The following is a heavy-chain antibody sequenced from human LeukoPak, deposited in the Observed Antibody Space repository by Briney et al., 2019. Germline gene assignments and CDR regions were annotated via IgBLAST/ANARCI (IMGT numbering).Heavy chain of an antibody. V-gene: IGHV3-30-3*01. D-gene: IGHD4-17*01. Sequence: HPGGSLRLSCAASGFTFSSYAMHWVRQAPGKGLEWVAVTSYDESHKYYADSVKGRFTISRDNSKGTLDLQMNSLRPEDTAVYYCARGTVTPGHWYFDLWGRGTLVTVSS. CDR2: TSYDESHK. J-gene: IGHJ2*01. CDR1: GFTFSSYA. CDR3: ARGTVTPGHWYFDL.